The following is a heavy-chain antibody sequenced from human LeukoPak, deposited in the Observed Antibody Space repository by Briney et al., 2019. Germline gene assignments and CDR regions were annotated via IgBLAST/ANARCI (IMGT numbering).Heavy chain of an antibody. J-gene: IGHJ2*01. D-gene: IGHD3-3*01. V-gene: IGHV4-38-2*02. CDR3: ARVLPWYFDL. CDR2: IYHSGST. Sequence: SETLSLTCTVSGGSISSYYWGWIRQPPGKGLEWIGSIYHSGSTYYNPSLKSRVTISVDTSKNQFSLKLSSVTAADTAVYYCARVLPWYFDLWGRGTLVTVSS. CDR1: GGSISSYY.